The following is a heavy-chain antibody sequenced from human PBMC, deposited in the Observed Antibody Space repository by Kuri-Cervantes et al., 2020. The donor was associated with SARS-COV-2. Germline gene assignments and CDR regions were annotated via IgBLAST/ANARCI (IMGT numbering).Heavy chain of an antibody. CDR2: IYHSGST. J-gene: IGHJ4*02. D-gene: IGHD6-6*01. Sequence: GSLRLSCAVYGGSFSGYYWSWICQPPGKGLEWIGEIYHSGSTNYNPSLKSRVTISVDKSKNQFSLKLSSVTAADTAVYYCARTYSSSSLFYDYWGQGTLVTVSS. CDR3: ARTYSSSSLFYDY. CDR1: GGSFSGYY. V-gene: IGHV4-34*01.